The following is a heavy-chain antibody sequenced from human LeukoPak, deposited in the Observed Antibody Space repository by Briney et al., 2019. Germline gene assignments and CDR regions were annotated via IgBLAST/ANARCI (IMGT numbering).Heavy chain of an antibody. D-gene: IGHD5-24*01. CDR1: GYSFSTYW. V-gene: IGHV5-51*01. CDR2: IYPDGSET. Sequence: GESLKISFEGLGYSFSTYWSAWVRQRPGKGLEWMGIIYPDGSETRYDPSFEGQVTISADRSTSTAYLQWSSLRASDTAMYYCARASRDGYNQNFDHWGQGTLVTVSS. CDR3: ARASRDGYNQNFDH. J-gene: IGHJ4*02.